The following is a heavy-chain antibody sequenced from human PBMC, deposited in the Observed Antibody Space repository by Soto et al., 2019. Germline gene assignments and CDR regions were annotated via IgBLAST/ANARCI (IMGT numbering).Heavy chain of an antibody. CDR2: ISYDGSNK. V-gene: IGHV3-30*18. CDR3: AKEPYDLGL. D-gene: IGHD5-12*01. Sequence: HPGGSLRLSCAASGFTFSSYGMHWVRQAPGKGLEWVAVISYDGSNKYYADSVKGRFTISRDNSKNTLYLQMNSLRAEDTAVYYCAKEPYDLGLWGQGTLVTVSS. CDR1: GFTFSSYG. J-gene: IGHJ4*02.